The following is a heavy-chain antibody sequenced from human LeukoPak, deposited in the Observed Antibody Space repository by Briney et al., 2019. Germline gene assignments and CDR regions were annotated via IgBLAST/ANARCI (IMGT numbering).Heavy chain of an antibody. V-gene: IGHV1-2*02. CDR3: ARDADSLWFGELLWGGYFDY. Sequence: ASVKVSCKASGYTFTGYYMHWVRHAPGQGLEWMGWINPKSGGTNYAQKLQGRVTMTRDTSISTAYMELSRLRSDDTAVYYCARDADSLWFGELLWGGYFDYWGQGTLVTVSS. D-gene: IGHD3-10*01. CDR1: GYTFTGYY. J-gene: IGHJ4*02. CDR2: INPKSGGT.